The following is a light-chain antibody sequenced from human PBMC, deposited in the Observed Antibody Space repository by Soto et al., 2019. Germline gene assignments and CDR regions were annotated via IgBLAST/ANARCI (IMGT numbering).Light chain of an antibody. J-gene: IGLJ2*01. Sequence: QSALTQPASVSGSPGQSITISCTGTSGDVENYGLVSWYQQHPGRAPKLIIYEGIKRPSGISDRFSASKSDNSASLSISDLQAEDEALYFCCSYAGYKIFAGGTKLTVL. CDR1: SGDVENYGL. CDR3: CSYAGYKI. CDR2: EGI. V-gene: IGLV2-23*01.